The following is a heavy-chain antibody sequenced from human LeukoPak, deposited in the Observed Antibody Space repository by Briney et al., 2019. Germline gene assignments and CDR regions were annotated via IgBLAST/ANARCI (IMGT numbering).Heavy chain of an antibody. Sequence: GGSLRLSCAVSGLPFSRYGMHWVRQAPGKGLEWVAVIRSDGRNKYYGDSVKGRFIISRDNSKNTLYLQMNSLRAEDTAVYYCAREGCITIFSRMDVWGQGTTVTVSS. CDR2: IRSDGRNK. J-gene: IGHJ6*02. CDR3: AREGCITIFSRMDV. D-gene: IGHD3-9*01. V-gene: IGHV3-33*01. CDR1: GLPFSRYG.